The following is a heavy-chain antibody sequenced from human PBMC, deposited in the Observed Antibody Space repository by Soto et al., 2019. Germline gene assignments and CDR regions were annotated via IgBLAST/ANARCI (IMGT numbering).Heavy chain of an antibody. D-gene: IGHD6-19*01. CDR1: GYTFSSYW. Sequence: PGESLKISCKGSGYTFSSYWIGWVRQMPGKGLEWMGIIHCDDSDTRYSPSFEGHVTISADKSISTAYLQWSSLKASDTATYFCARAPSHGWFQHFDYWGQGTLVTVSS. V-gene: IGHV5-51*01. J-gene: IGHJ4*02. CDR2: IHCDDSDT. CDR3: ARAPSHGWFQHFDY.